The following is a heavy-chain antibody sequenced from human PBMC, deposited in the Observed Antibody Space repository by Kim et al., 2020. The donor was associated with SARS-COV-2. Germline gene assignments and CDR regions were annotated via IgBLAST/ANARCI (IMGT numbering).Heavy chain of an antibody. J-gene: IGHJ5*02. V-gene: IGHV1-18*01. D-gene: IGHD6-13*01. Sequence: ASVKVSCKASGYTFTSYGISWVRQAPGQGLEWMGWISAYNGNTNYAQKLQGRVTMTTDTSTSTAYMELRSLRSDDTAVYYCAGEPEQQLEYNWFDPWGQGTLVTVSS. CDR2: ISAYNGNT. CDR1: GYTFTSYG. CDR3: AGEPEQQLEYNWFDP.